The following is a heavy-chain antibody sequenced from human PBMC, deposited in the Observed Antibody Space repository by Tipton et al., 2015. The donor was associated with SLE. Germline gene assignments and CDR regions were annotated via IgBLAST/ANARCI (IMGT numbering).Heavy chain of an antibody. V-gene: IGHV6-1*01. J-gene: IGHJ4*02. Sequence: GLVKPSQTLSLTCAISGDSVSTNSAAWTWIRQSPSRGLEWLGRAYYRSKWYSDYAVSVKSRITINPDTSKNQFSLQLNSVTPEDTAVYYCARGAGTVDYWGQGTLVTVSS. CDR1: GDSVSTNSAA. CDR2: AYYRSKWYS. CDR3: ARGAGTVDY. D-gene: IGHD3-16*01.